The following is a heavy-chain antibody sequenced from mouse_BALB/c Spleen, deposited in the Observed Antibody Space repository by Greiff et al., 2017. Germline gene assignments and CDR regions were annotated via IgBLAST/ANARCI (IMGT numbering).Heavy chain of an antibody. CDR2: ISSGGSYT. CDR1: GFTFSSYA. Sequence: EVQGVESGGGLVKPGGSLKLSCAASGFTFSSYAMSWVRQSPEKRLEWVAEISSGGSYTYYPDTVTGRFTISRDNAKNTLYLEMSSLRSEDTAMYYCARGFDGYYDWFAYWGQGTLVTVSA. J-gene: IGHJ3*01. CDR3: ARGFDGYYDWFAY. D-gene: IGHD2-3*01. V-gene: IGHV5-9-4*01.